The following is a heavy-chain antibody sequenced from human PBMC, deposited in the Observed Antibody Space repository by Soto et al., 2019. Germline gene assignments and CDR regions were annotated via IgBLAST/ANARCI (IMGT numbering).Heavy chain of an antibody. J-gene: IGHJ5*02. CDR2: IYYSGST. D-gene: IGHD6-13*01. V-gene: IGHV4-39*01. CDR3: ARHVAAAGTGGDWFDP. Sequence: QLQLQESGPGLVKPSETLSLTCTVSGGSISSSSYYWGWIRQPPGKGLEWIGSIYYSGSTYYNPSLKSRVTLSVDTSKNQFSLKLSSVTAADTAVYYCARHVAAAGTGGDWFDPWGQGTLVTVSS. CDR1: GGSISSSSYY.